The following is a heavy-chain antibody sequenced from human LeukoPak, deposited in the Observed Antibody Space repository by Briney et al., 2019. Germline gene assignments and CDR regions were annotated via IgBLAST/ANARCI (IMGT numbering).Heavy chain of an antibody. V-gene: IGHV4-34*01. CDR1: GGSFSGYY. D-gene: IGHD3-3*01. CDR3: ARVPLYYDFWSGYYTYYYYYYMDV. J-gene: IGHJ6*03. CDR2: INHSGST. Sequence: SETLSLTCAVYGGSFSGYYWSWIRQPPGKGLEWIGEINHSGSTNYNPSLKSRVTISVDTSKNQFSLKLSSVTAADTAVYYCARVPLYYDFWSGYYTYYYYYYMDVWGKGTAVTVSS.